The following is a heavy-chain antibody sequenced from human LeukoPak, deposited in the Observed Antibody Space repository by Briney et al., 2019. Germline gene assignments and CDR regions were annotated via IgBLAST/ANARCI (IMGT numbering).Heavy chain of an antibody. J-gene: IGHJ5*02. D-gene: IGHD3-22*01. Sequence: KPSETLSLTCTVSGGSISSYYWSWIRQPPGKGLEWIGYIYYSGSTNYNPSLKSRVTISVDTSKNQFSLKLSSMTAADTAVYYCARGEFSYYYDSSGYSPFDPWGQGPLGSVSS. CDR2: IYYSGST. V-gene: IGHV4-59*01. CDR1: GGSISSYY. CDR3: ARGEFSYYYDSSGYSPFDP.